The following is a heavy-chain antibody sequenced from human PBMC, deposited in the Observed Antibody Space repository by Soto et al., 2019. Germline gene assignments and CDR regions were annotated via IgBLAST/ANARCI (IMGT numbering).Heavy chain of an antibody. CDR3: DAVTAIRPILDY. CDR1: GGSFSDYS. Sequence: PSETLSLTCAVYGGSFSDYSWSWIRQPPGQGLQWIGEIDHSGSTNLHPSLKSRVAISVDTSKNQFSLKLNSVTAADTAVYYCDAVTAIRPILDYRGHGVLVTVSS. D-gene: IGHD2-21*02. J-gene: IGHJ4*01. V-gene: IGHV4-34*01. CDR2: IDHSGST.